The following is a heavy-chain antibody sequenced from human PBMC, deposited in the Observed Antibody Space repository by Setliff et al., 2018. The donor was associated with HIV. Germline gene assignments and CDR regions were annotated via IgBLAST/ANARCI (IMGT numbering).Heavy chain of an antibody. CDR3: AKEKTPSTGLFY. D-gene: IGHD3-22*01. CDR1: GFTFNNYG. V-gene: IGHV3-30*18. CDR2: MSHDGSDK. J-gene: IGHJ4*02. Sequence: GGSLRLSCAVSGFTFNNYGVHWVRQAPGKGLEWVAVMSHDGSDKYYADSVKGRFTISRDDFQSTPYLQINSLRPEDTAVYYCAKEKTPSTGLFYWGQGTLVTVSS.